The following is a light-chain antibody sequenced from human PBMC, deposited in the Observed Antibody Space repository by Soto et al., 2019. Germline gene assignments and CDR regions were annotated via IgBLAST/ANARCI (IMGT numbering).Light chain of an antibody. V-gene: IGKV3-20*01. CDR1: QSVSSRF. CDR2: GAS. J-gene: IGKJ1*01. Sequence: EIVLTQSPGTLSLSPGERATLSCRASQSVSSRFLAWYQQKPGPAPRVLIYGASSRATGIPDRFSGSGAGTAFSLIISRLEPEGCAMYYCRRYDSSLTFGQGNKVE. CDR3: RRYDSSLT.